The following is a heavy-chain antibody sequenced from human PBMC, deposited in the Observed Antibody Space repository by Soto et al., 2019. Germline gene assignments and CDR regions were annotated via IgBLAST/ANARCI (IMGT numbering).Heavy chain of an antibody. Sequence: SETLSLTCTVSGGSISSGGYYWSWTRQHPGKGLEWIGYIYYSGSTYYNPSLKSRVTISVDTSKNQFSLKLSSVTAADTAVYYCARGRESYFYYFDYWGQGTLVTVSS. CDR2: IYYSGST. CDR3: ARGRESYFYYFDY. D-gene: IGHD2-8*01. J-gene: IGHJ4*02. V-gene: IGHV4-31*03. CDR1: GGSISSGGYY.